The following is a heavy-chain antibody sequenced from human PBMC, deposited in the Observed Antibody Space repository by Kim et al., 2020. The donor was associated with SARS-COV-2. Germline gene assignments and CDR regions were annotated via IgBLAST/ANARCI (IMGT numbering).Heavy chain of an antibody. V-gene: IGHV3-23*02. Sequence: ERGRFTVSRNNSKNTLYLQMNSLRAEDTAVYYCANSWGGWKLSPEYIQHWGQGTQVTVSS. D-gene: IGHD2-15*01. CDR3: ANSWGGWKLSPEYIQH. J-gene: IGHJ1*01.